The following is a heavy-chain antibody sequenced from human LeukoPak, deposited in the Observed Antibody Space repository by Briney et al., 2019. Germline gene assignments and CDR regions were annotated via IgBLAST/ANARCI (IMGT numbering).Heavy chain of an antibody. CDR3: AKDEEGTYYYGSGTYYLGRRHFDY. D-gene: IGHD3-10*01. V-gene: IGHV3-23*01. CDR2: ISGSADTT. Sequence: GTLRLSCGASGFTFSSHGMSWVRQAPGKGLEWVSGISGSADTTYYADSVKGRFTISRDNFKNTLYLQMNSLRAEDTAVYYCAKDEEGTYYYGSGTYYLGRRHFDYWGQGTLVTVSS. J-gene: IGHJ4*02. CDR1: GFTFSSHG.